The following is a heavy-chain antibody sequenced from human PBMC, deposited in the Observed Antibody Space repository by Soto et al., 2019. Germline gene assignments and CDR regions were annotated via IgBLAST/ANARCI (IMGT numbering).Heavy chain of an antibody. CDR3: ARDPQRYFDWYTPRHAFDI. CDR2: IIPIFGTA. D-gene: IGHD3-9*01. CDR1: GGTFSSYA. V-gene: IGHV1-69*01. J-gene: IGHJ3*02. Sequence: QVQLVQSGAEVKKPGSSVKVSCKASGGTFSSYAISWVRQAPGQGLEWMGGIIPIFGTANYAQKFQGRVTITADESTSTAYMELSSLRSEDTAVYYCARDPQRYFDWYTPRHAFDIWGQGTMVTVSS.